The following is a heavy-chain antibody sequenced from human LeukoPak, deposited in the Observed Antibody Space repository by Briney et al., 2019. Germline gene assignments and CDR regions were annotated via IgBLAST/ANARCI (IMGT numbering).Heavy chain of an antibody. V-gene: IGHV5-51*01. D-gene: IGHD2-2*01. Sequence: GESLEISCKGSGYSFASYWIAWVRQMPGKGLEWMGVIYPCKSDITYSPSFQGQVTISADKSVSTAYLHWSSLKASDTAIYYCARHLSSISSCPNYWGQGTLVTVSS. CDR2: IYPCKSDI. CDR1: GYSFASYW. J-gene: IGHJ4*02. CDR3: ARHLSSISSCPNY.